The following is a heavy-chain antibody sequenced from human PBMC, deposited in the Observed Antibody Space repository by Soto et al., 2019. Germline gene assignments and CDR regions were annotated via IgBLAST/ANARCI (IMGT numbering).Heavy chain of an antibody. D-gene: IGHD3-3*01. Sequence: ASVKVSCKASGYTFTSYDINWVRQATGQGLEWMGWMNPNSGNTGYAQKFQGRVTMTRNTSISTAYMELSSLRSEDTAVYYCAKSAPPKGDYYDFWGGYYYYFDYWGQGTLVTVSS. V-gene: IGHV1-8*01. CDR2: MNPNSGNT. CDR3: AKSAPPKGDYYDFWGGYYYYFDY. J-gene: IGHJ4*02. CDR1: GYTFTSYD.